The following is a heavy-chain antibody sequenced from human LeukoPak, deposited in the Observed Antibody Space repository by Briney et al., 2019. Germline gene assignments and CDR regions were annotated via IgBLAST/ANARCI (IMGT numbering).Heavy chain of an antibody. Sequence: KFGDSLKISCKGSGYSFTSYWIGWVREMPGKGLKWMGIIYPGDSDTRYSPSFQGQVTISADKSISTAYLQWSSLKASDTAMYYCARQAPNSKRGYLDYWGQGTLVTVSS. D-gene: IGHD4-23*01. CDR3: ARQAPNSKRGYLDY. CDR2: IYPGDSDT. CDR1: GYSFTSYW. V-gene: IGHV5-51*01. J-gene: IGHJ4*02.